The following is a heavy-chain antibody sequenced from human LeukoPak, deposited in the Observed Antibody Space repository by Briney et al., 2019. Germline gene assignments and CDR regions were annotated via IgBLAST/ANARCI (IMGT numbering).Heavy chain of an antibody. D-gene: IGHD4-17*01. CDR1: GFTFSSYS. CDR2: ISSSTSYI. V-gene: IGHV3-21*01. J-gene: IGHJ4*02. CDR3: ARAGGSTVSDSDY. Sequence: GGSLRLSCAASGFTFSSYSMNWIRQAPGKGLEWVSSISSSTSYIYYADSVKGRFTISKDNAKNSLYLQMNSLRAEDTAVYYCARAGGSTVSDSDYWGQGTLVTVSS.